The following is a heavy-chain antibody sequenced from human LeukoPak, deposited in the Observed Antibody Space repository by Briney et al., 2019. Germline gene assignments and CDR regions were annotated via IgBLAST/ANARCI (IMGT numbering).Heavy chain of an antibody. Sequence: PSETLSLTCAVSGGSISSSNWWSWVRQPPGKGLEWIGEIYHSGSTNYNPSLKSRVTISVDKSKNQFSLKLSSVTAADTAVYYCARATHYDFWSGYYSSYYYYYMDVWGKGTTVTVSS. CDR2: IYHSGST. V-gene: IGHV4-4*02. CDR1: GGSISSSNW. J-gene: IGHJ6*03. CDR3: ARATHYDFWSGYYSSYYYYYMDV. D-gene: IGHD3-3*01.